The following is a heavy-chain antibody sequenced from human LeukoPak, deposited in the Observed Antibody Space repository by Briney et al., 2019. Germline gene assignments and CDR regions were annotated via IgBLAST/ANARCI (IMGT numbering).Heavy chain of an antibody. Sequence: ASVTVSCKASGYTFTSYYMHWVRQAPGQGLEWMGWISAYNGNTNYAQKLQGRVTMTTDTSTSTAYMELRSLRSDDTAVYYCARVLPLYCSSTSCQLNNWFDPWGQGTLVTVSS. V-gene: IGHV1-18*04. CDR3: ARVLPLYCSSTSCQLNNWFDP. J-gene: IGHJ5*02. D-gene: IGHD2-2*01. CDR1: GYTFTSYY. CDR2: ISAYNGNT.